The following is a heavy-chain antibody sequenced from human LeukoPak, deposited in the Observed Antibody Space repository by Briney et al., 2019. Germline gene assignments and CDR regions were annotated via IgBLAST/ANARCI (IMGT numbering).Heavy chain of an antibody. V-gene: IGHV1-18*01. CDR3: ARSVAGNGY. Sequence: ASVKVSCKASGYTFTSYGISWVRQAPGQGLEWMGWISAYNGNTNYAQKFQGRVTITRDTSASTAYMELSSLRSEDTAVYYCARSVAGNGYWGQGTLVTVSS. CDR1: GYTFTSYG. CDR2: ISAYNGNT. J-gene: IGHJ4*02. D-gene: IGHD6-19*01.